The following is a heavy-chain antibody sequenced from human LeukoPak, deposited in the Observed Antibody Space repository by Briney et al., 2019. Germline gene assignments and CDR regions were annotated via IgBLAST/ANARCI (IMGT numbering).Heavy chain of an antibody. D-gene: IGHD2-2*02. CDR3: ARGYTILRGGYFDY. V-gene: IGHV3-66*01. Sequence: PGGSLRLSCAASGFTFSSNYMSWVRQAPGKGLEGVSVIYSGGSTYYADSVKGRFTISRDNSRNTLYLQMNSLRAEDTAVYYCARGYTILRGGYFDYWGQGTLSPSPQ. CDR2: IYSGGST. J-gene: IGHJ4*02. CDR1: GFTFSSNY.